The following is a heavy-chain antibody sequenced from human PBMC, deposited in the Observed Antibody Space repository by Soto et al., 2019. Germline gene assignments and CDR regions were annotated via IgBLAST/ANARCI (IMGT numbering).Heavy chain of an antibody. CDR1: EFTFDKYY. Sequence: PAGGSLRLSCAASEFTFDKYYMTWVRQAPGKGPEWVANIKPDGSEQYYVDSVKGRFTISRDNANNSLYLQMNSLRAEDTAVYFCARGNWNYYYGFDVWGQGTTVTVSS. V-gene: IGHV3-7*01. D-gene: IGHD1-20*01. J-gene: IGHJ6*02. CDR3: ARGNWNYYYGFDV. CDR2: IKPDGSEQ.